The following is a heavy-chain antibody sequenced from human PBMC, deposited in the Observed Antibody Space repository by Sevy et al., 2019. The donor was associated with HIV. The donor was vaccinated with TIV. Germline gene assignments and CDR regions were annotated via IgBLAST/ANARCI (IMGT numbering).Heavy chain of an antibody. Sequence: GESLKISCKGSGYSFTSHWIGWVRHMPGKGLEWMGIIYPDDSASRYSPSFQGQVTFSADKSISTAYLQWSSLKASDTAMYYCATSRSGYFDSSGDYIYWGQGTLVTVSS. CDR1: GYSFTSHW. CDR2: IYPDDSAS. J-gene: IGHJ4*02. CDR3: ATSRSGYFDSSGDYIY. D-gene: IGHD3-22*01. V-gene: IGHV5-51*01.